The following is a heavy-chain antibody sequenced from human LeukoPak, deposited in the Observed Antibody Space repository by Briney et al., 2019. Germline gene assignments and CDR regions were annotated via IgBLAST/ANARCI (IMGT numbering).Heavy chain of an antibody. CDR1: GGSISSYY. CDR3: ARDRGIAAAGHYYYYYGMDV. D-gene: IGHD6-13*01. Sequence: SETLSLTCTVSGGSISSYYWSWIRQPPGKGLEWIGYIYYSGSTNYNPSPKSRVTISVDTSKNQFSLKLSSVTAADTAVYYCARDRGIAAAGHYYYYYGMDVWGQGTTVTVSS. V-gene: IGHV4-59*12. J-gene: IGHJ6*02. CDR2: IYYSGST.